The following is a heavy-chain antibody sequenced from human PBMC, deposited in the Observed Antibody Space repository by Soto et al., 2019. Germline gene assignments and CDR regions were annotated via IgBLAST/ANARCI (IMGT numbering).Heavy chain of an antibody. CDR3: ARVPRYAVDYFDY. V-gene: IGHV1-2*04. CDR2: INPNSGGT. CDR1: GYTFTGYY. J-gene: IGHJ4*02. Sequence: QVQLVQSGAEVKKPGASVKVSCKASGYTFTGYYMHWVRQAPGQGLEWMGWINPNSGGTNYAQKFQGWVTMTRDTSISTAYMEMSRLRSVDMAVYYCARVPRYAVDYFDYWGQGILVTVSS. D-gene: IGHD5-12*01.